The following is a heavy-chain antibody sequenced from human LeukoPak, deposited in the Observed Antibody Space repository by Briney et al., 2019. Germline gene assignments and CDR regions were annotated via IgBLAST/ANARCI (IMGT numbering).Heavy chain of an antibody. D-gene: IGHD3-10*01. CDR3: QAGSGGSFSSGFWFDP. J-gene: IGHJ5*02. V-gene: IGHV1-69*13. Sequence: ASVKVSCKASGGTFSSYAISWVRQAPGQGLEWMGGIIPIFGTANYAQKFQGRVTITADESTSTAYMELSSLRSEDTAVYYCQAGSGGSFSSGFWFDPWGQGTLVTVSS. CDR1: GGTFSSYA. CDR2: IIPIFGTA.